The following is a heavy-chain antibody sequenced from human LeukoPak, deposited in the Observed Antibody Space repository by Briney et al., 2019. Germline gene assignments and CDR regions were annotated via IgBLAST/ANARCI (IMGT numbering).Heavy chain of an antibody. CDR1: GGSISNYC. V-gene: IGHV4-59*08. CDR3: ARHSPRRIAVAGTTWWFDP. D-gene: IGHD6-19*01. CDR2: ICYSGTT. J-gene: IGHJ5*01. Sequence: SETLSLTCTVSGGSISNYCWGWIRQPPGKGLEWIGYICYSGTTNYNPSLKSRVTISVDRSKNQFSLKLISVTAADTAVYYCARHSPRRIAVAGTTWWFDPWGQGTLVTVSS.